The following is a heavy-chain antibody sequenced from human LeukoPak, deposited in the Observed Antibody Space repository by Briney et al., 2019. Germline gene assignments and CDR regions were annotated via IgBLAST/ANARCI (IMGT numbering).Heavy chain of an antibody. CDR1: GFTFSNAW. Sequence: GGSLRLSCAASGFTFSNAWMSWVRQAQGKGLEWVGRIKSKTDGGTTDYAAPVKGRFTISRDDSKNTLYLQMNSLKTEDTAVYYCTTDPNIGIAAAGTHYGMDVWGQGTTVTVSS. D-gene: IGHD6-13*01. J-gene: IGHJ6*02. CDR2: IKSKTDGGTT. CDR3: TTDPNIGIAAAGTHYGMDV. V-gene: IGHV3-15*01.